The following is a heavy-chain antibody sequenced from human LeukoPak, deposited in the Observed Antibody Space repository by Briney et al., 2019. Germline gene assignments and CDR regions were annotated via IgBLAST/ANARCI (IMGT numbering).Heavy chain of an antibody. CDR1: GGSFSGYY. J-gene: IGHJ4*02. CDR2: INHSGST. Sequence: SETLSLTCAVYGGSFSGYYWSWIRQPPGKGLEWIGEINHSGSTNYNPSLKSRVTISVDTSKNQLSLKLSSVTAADTAVYYCARRKITFGGVIVYYFDYWGQGTLVTVSS. D-gene: IGHD3-16*02. V-gene: IGHV4-34*01. CDR3: ARRKITFGGVIVYYFDY.